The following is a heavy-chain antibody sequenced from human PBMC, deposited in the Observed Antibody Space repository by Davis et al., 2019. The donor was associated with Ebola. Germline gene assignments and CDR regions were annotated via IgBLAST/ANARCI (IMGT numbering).Heavy chain of an antibody. J-gene: IGHJ4*02. CDR1: GFTFSNYD. CDR2: ISASEGHT. D-gene: IGHD2-15*01. V-gene: IGHV3-23*01. Sequence: LSLTCAASGFTFSNYDMSWVRQVPGKGLEWVSTISASEGHTHYSDSVKGRFTISRDNSKDTLYLQMNSLRAEDTATYYCARYCHYPDCSYFDCWGQGTMVAVSS. CDR3: ARYCHYPDCSYFDC.